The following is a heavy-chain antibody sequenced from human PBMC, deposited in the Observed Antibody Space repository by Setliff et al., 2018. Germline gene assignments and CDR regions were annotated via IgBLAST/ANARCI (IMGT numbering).Heavy chain of an antibody. D-gene: IGHD3-16*01. CDR1: GYTFTESI. CDR2: LIPILGKT. CDR3: ARELRSPFWHIDF. Sequence: ASVKVSCKASGYTFTESIVSWVRQAPGQGLEWMGRLIPILGKTNYAESFQGRVLITADRSTNTVQMQVSSLRSEDTAVYYCARELRSPFWHIDFWGQGTLVTVSS. V-gene: IGHV1-69*08. J-gene: IGHJ4*02.